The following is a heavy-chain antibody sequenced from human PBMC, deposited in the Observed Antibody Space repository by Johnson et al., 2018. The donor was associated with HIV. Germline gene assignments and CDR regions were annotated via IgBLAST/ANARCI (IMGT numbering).Heavy chain of an antibody. CDR3: AKASDNRFAFDI. J-gene: IGHJ3*02. D-gene: IGHD1-14*01. CDR1: GFTLSSYW. V-gene: IGHV3-7*01. Sequence: VQLVESGGGLVHPGGSLRLSCAASGFTLSSYWMTWVRHVPGKGLGWVANIKQDGSEKYYLDSVKGRFTISRDNAKNSLYLQMSSLRAEDTAVYYCAKASDNRFAFDIWGQGTMVTVSS. CDR2: IKQDGSEK.